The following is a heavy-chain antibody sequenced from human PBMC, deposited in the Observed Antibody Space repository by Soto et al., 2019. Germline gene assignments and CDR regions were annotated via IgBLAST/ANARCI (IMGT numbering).Heavy chain of an antibody. CDR2: ISWNSGSI. Sequence: DVPLVESGGGLVQSGKSLRLSCAASGLTFDDYAMHWVRQAPGKDLEWVSGISWNSGSIGYADSVKGRFTISRDNAKNSLYLQMNSLRAGDTALYYCASGRGYDILTGYYPYFDYWGQGTLVTVSS. V-gene: IGHV3-9*01. CDR3: ASGRGYDILTGYYPYFDY. J-gene: IGHJ4*02. CDR1: GLTFDDYA. D-gene: IGHD3-9*01.